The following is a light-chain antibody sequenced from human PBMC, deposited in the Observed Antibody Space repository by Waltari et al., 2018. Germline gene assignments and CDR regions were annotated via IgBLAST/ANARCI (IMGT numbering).Light chain of an antibody. J-gene: IGLJ3*02. V-gene: IGLV7-46*01. CDR2: DTS. CDR1: TGAVTSGPY. Sequence: QAVVTQEPSLTVSPGGPVTLTCGSSTGAVTSGPYSSWFHQKPGQAPRTLIYDTSKKHSWTPARFSGSLLGGKAALTLSGAQPEDEAEYYCLLSYSGAHWVFGGGTKLTVL. CDR3: LLSYSGAHWV.